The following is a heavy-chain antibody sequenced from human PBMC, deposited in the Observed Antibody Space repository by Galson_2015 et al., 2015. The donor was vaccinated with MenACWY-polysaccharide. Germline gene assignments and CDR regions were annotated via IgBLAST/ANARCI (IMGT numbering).Heavy chain of an antibody. J-gene: IGHJ4*02. Sequence: SLRLSCAASEFSFSSYPMSRVRQAPGKGLEWVSTIGGSGSNTHYADSVKGRFTISRDNSKNTLSLQMNSLRAEDTAVYYCARVRYSTGKYQFDYWGQGTLVTVSS. CDR1: EFSFSSYP. CDR2: IGGSGSNT. V-gene: IGHV3-23*01. D-gene: IGHD2-2*01. CDR3: ARVRYSTGKYQFDY.